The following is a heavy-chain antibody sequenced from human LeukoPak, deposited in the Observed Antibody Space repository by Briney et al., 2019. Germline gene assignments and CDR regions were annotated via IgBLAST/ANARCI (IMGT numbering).Heavy chain of an antibody. Sequence: GGSLRLSCTVSGFTVSSNSMNWVRQAPGKGLEWVSFISSSSSYIYYADSVKGRFTISRDNAKNSLYLQMNSLRAEDTAVYYCARDLRSSGYYAFDYWGQGTLVTVSS. CDR3: ARDLRSSGYYAFDY. D-gene: IGHD3-22*01. CDR1: GFTVSSNS. V-gene: IGHV3-21*01. J-gene: IGHJ4*02. CDR2: ISSSSSYI.